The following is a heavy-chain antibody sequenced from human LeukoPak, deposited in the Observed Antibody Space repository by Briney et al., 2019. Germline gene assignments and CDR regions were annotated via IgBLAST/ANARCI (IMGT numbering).Heavy chain of an antibody. J-gene: IGHJ4*02. CDR2: ISAYNGNT. Sequence: ASVKVSCKASGYTFASYGISWVRQAPGQGLEWMGWISAYNGNTSYAQKLQGRVTMTTDTSTSTAYMELRSLRSDDTALFYCARDSCSGGSCYLSDYWGQGTLVTVSS. CDR1: GYTFASYG. CDR3: ARDSCSGGSCYLSDY. D-gene: IGHD2-15*01. V-gene: IGHV1-18*01.